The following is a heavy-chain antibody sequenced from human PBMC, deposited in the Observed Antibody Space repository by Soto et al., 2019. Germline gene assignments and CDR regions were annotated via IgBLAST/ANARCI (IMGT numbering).Heavy chain of an antibody. D-gene: IGHD3-10*01. Sequence: SQTLSLTCAISGDSVSSSSAAWNWIRQSPSRGLEWLGRTYYRFKWIHEYAVSMESRITINPDTCKNQFSLQLYSVIPEDRAAAYCTAVICLRGMAGRHQGTPVTVSS. CDR3: TAVICLRGMAG. CDR1: GDSVSSSSAA. CDR2: TYYRFKWIH. V-gene: IGHV6-1*01. J-gene: IGHJ6*02.